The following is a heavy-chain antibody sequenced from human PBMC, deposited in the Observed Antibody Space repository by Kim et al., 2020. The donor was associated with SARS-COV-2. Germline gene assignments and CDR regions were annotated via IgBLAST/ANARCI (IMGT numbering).Heavy chain of an antibody. Sequence: SETLSLTCTVSGGSISSYYWSWIRQPPGKGLEWIGYIYYSGSTNYNPSLKSRVTISVDTSKNQFSLKLSSVTAADTAVYYCARLWGYDFWSGYYTGDYY. CDR1: GGSISSYY. CDR2: IYYSGST. V-gene: IGHV4-59*08. J-gene: IGHJ6*01. D-gene: IGHD3-3*01. CDR3: ARLWGYDFWSGYYTGDYY.